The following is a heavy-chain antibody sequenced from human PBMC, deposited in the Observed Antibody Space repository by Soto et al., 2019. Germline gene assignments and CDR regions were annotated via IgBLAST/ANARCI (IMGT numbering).Heavy chain of an antibody. Sequence: GASVKVSCKASGYIFINYGITSVRQAPGQGLEWMGWISGYNGNTKYADKLQGRVTMTTDTSTTTAYMDLRSLRSDDTAVYYCARDEVPAANWLDRWGQGTLVTVSS. CDR2: ISGYNGNT. CDR3: ARDEVPAANWLDR. V-gene: IGHV1-18*01. J-gene: IGHJ5*02. D-gene: IGHD2-2*01. CDR1: GYIFINYG.